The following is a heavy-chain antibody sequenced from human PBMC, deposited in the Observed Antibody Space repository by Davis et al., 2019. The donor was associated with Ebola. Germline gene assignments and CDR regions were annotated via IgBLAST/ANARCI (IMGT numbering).Heavy chain of an antibody. V-gene: IGHV5-51*01. CDR2: IFPGDSDT. CDR1: GFTFTNYW. CDR3: ATTRISVLGGVIVPSSFDF. Sequence: GESLKISCQGVGFTFTNYWIGGVRQMSGKGLEWMGSIFPGDSDTKYSPSFQGQVTMSADKSTNTGFLQWNNLRASDTAMYYCATTRISVLGGVIVPSSFDFWGQGTLLTVSS. J-gene: IGHJ4*02. D-gene: IGHD3-10*01.